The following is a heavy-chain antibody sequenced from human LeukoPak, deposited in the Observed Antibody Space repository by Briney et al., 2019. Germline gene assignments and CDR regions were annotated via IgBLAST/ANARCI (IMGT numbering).Heavy chain of an antibody. CDR3: AKEQDF. Sequence: GGSLRLSCVASVFSFGSYWMHWVRQAPGKGLMWVSRISGDGRTTNYADSVKGRFTISKDDAENTVYLQMNSLRDEDTAVYYCAKEQDFRGQGTLVTVSS. CDR2: ISGDGRTT. D-gene: IGHD3-3*01. CDR1: VFSFGSYW. V-gene: IGHV3-74*01. J-gene: IGHJ4*02.